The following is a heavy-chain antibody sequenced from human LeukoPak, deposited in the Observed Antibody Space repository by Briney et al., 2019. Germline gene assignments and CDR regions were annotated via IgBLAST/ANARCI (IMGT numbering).Heavy chain of an antibody. Sequence: GGSLRLSCAASGFAFERHAMNWVRQAPGKGPEWISHISGGRDIVAYADSVKGRFTISRDNAEYSLYLQMNSLRVEDTAVYYCTRNGSGQNYRDPFDFWGQGTLVTVSP. CDR1: GFAFERHA. V-gene: IGHV3-48*01. J-gene: IGHJ4*02. D-gene: IGHD3-10*01. CDR3: TRNGSGQNYRDPFDF. CDR2: ISGGRDIV.